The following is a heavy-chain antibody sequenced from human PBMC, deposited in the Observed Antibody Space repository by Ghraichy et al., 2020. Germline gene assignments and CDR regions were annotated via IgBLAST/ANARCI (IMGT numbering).Heavy chain of an antibody. V-gene: IGHV4-39*01. J-gene: IGHJ4*02. Sequence: SETLSLTCTVSGGSITSSNYFWGWIRQPPGKGLEWIGNIYFSGSTYYNPSLKSRVTISVDTSKNQFFLKLSSVTAADTAMYYCARLHIPLVSAHWGQGILVTVSS. CDR2: IYFSGST. CDR1: GGSITSSNYF. CDR3: ARLHIPLVSAH. D-gene: IGHD2-21*01.